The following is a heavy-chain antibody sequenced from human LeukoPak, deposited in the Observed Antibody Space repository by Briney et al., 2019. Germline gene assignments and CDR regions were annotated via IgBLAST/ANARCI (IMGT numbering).Heavy chain of an antibody. CDR2: ISSSGSTI. D-gene: IGHD1-26*01. V-gene: IGHV3-11*01. J-gene: IGHJ4*02. Sequence: GGSLRLSCAASGFAFSDYYMSWIRQAPGKGLEWVSYISSSGSTIYYADSVKGRFTISRDNAKNSLYLQMNSLRAEDTAVYYCARDRYSGSYPLDYWGQGTLVTVSS. CDR3: ARDRYSGSYPLDY. CDR1: GFAFSDYY.